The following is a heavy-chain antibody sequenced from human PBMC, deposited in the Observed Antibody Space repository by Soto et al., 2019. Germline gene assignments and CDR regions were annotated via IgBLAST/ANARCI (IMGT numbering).Heavy chain of an antibody. D-gene: IGHD3-22*01. J-gene: IGHJ5*02. V-gene: IGHV3-74*01. Sequence: GGPLRLSCAASGFTFSSYWMHWVRQAPGKGLVWVSRINSDGSSTSYADSVKGRFTISRDNAKNTLYLQMNSLRAEDTAVYYCARARSYYYDSSGYYYFDPWGQGTLVTVSS. CDR3: ARARSYYYDSSGYYYFDP. CDR1: GFTFSSYW. CDR2: INSDGSST.